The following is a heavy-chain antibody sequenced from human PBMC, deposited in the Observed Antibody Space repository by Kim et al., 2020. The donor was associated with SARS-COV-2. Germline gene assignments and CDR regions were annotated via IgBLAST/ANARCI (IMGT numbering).Heavy chain of an antibody. D-gene: IGHD5-12*01. V-gene: IGHV3-7*01. Sequence: VTSMKGRITISGDNAKSSLYLQMNSLRAEDTAVYYCAGGGYSGFDETYWGQGTLVTVSS. J-gene: IGHJ4*02. CDR3: AGGGYSGFDETY.